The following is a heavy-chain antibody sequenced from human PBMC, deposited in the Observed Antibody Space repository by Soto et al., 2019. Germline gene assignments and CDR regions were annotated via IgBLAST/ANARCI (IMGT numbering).Heavy chain of an antibody. Sequence: QVQLVESGGCVVQPGRSLRLSCAASAFTFSSYAMHWVRQAPGKGLEWVAVISYDGSNKYYADSVKRRVTISRDNSKKSLYLQMNSLEGEDTAVYYCARGSIPTSVYSRRGYHFDCWGQGTLVTLSS. J-gene: IGHJ4*03. D-gene: IGHD6-13*01. CDR1: AFTFSSYA. CDR2: ISYDGSNK. V-gene: IGHV3-30-3*01. CDR3: ARGSIPTSVYSRRGYHFDC.